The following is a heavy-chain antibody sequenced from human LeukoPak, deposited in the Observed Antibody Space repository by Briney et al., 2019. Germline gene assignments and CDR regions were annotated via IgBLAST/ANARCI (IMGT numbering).Heavy chain of an antibody. CDR2: ISTDGSST. D-gene: IGHD5-12*01. Sequence: PGGSLRLSCAASGFTLSDYWMHWVRQAPGKGLVWVSRISTDGSSTTNADSVKGRFTISRDNAKNMVYLQMNSLRVEDTAVYYCARDCGTSGCDFWGQGTLVTVS. CDR3: ARDCGTSGCDF. J-gene: IGHJ4*02. V-gene: IGHV3-74*01. CDR1: GFTLSDYW.